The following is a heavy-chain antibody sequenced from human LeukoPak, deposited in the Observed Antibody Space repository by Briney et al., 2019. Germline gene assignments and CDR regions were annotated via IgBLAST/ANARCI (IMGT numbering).Heavy chain of an antibody. Sequence: SETLSLTCTVSGGSINSDSYYWTWIRQPAGKGLEWIGRIYTTGSPNYNPSLKSRVTISIDTSKNQFSLKLSSVSAADTAIYYCARYRGITTARGVPSWFDPWGQGTLVTVSS. J-gene: IGHJ5*02. CDR2: IYTTGSP. CDR1: GGSINSDSYY. CDR3: ARYRGITTARGVPSWFDP. V-gene: IGHV4-61*02. D-gene: IGHD3-10*01.